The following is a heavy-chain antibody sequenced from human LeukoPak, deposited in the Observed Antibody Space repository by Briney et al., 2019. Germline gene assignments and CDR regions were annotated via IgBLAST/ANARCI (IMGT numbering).Heavy chain of an antibody. CDR1: GGSISSGSYY. D-gene: IGHD6-13*01. CDR2: IYTSGST. J-gene: IGHJ3*02. CDR3: ARRVLQHNAFDI. Sequence: PSETLSLTCTVSGGSISSGSYYWSWIRQPAGKGLEWIGRIYTSGSTNYNPSLKSRVTISVDTSKKQFSLKLSSVTAADTAVYYCARRVLQHNAFDIWGQGTMVTVSS. V-gene: IGHV4-61*02.